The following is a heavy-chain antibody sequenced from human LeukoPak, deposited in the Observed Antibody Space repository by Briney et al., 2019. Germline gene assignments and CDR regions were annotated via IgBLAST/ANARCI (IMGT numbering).Heavy chain of an antibody. CDR3: AALVIPAATSGGFDP. Sequence: GGSLRLSCAVSRFTFSSYSMNWVRQAPGKGLEWVSFISSGSNYIYYADSVKGRFTISRDNAKNSLYLQMNSLRAEDTAVYYCAALVIPAATSGGFDPWGQGTLVTVSS. V-gene: IGHV3-21*06. CDR2: ISSGSNYI. D-gene: IGHD2-2*01. CDR1: RFTFSSYS. J-gene: IGHJ5*02.